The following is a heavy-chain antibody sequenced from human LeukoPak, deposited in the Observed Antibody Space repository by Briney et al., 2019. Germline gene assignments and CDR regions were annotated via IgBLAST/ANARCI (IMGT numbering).Heavy chain of an antibody. V-gene: IGHV4-59*01. CDR3: AREASNYYYYGMDV. CDR1: GGSFSGYY. Sequence: SETLSLTCAVYGGSFSGYYWSWIRQPPGKGLEWIGYIYYSGSTNYNPSLKSRVTISVDTSKNQFSLKLSSVTAADTAVYYCAREASNYYYYGMDVWGQGTTVTVSS. D-gene: IGHD4-11*01. CDR2: IYYSGST. J-gene: IGHJ6*02.